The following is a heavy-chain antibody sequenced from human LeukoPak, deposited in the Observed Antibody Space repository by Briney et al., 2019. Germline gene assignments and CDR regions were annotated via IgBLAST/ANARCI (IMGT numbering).Heavy chain of an antibody. CDR3: ARGGARDYGSTSFDP. Sequence: ASVKVSCKASGYTFTSYGISWVRQAPGQGLEWMGWISAYNGNTNYAQKLQGRVTMTIDTSTSTAYMELRSLRSDDTAVYYCARGGARDYGSTSFDPWGQGTLVTVSS. CDR1: GYTFTSYG. D-gene: IGHD3-10*01. CDR2: ISAYNGNT. V-gene: IGHV1-18*01. J-gene: IGHJ5*02.